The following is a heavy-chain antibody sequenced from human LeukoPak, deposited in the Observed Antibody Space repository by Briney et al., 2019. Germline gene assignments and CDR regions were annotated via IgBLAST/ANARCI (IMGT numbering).Heavy chain of an antibody. D-gene: IGHD3-10*01. CDR1: GGSISSYY. Sequence: SETLSLTFTVSGGSISSYYWSWIRQPPGKGLEWIGYIYYSGSTNYNPSLKSRVTISVDTSKNQFSLKLSSVTAADTAVYYCARDLSGSGSYYTEYFDYWGQGTLVTVSS. CDR3: ARDLSGSGSYYTEYFDY. V-gene: IGHV4-59*01. CDR2: IYYSGST. J-gene: IGHJ4*02.